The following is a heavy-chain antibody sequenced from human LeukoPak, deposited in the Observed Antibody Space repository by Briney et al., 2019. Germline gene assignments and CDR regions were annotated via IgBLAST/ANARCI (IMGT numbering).Heavy chain of an antibody. D-gene: IGHD2-15*01. V-gene: IGHV4-59*01. CDR2: IYYSGST. Sequence: PSETLSLTCTLSGGSISSYYWSWIRQPPGKGLEWIGYIYYSGSTNYNPSLKSRVTISVDTSKNQFSLKLSSVTAADTAVYYCAREYCSGGSCYLDYWGQGTLVTVSS. J-gene: IGHJ4*02. CDR3: AREYCSGGSCYLDY. CDR1: GGSISSYY.